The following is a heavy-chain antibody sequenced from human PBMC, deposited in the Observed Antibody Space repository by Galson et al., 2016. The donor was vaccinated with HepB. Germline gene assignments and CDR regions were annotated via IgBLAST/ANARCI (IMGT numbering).Heavy chain of an antibody. CDR3: AHSKVTTVTYYFDY. D-gene: IGHD4-11*01. Sequence: PALVKPTQTLTLTCTFSGFSLGTSGVGVGWIRQPPGKALEWLAFIYWNDDKRYSPSLKSRLTITKDASKNQVVLTMTNMDPVDTATYSCAHSKVTTVTYYFDYWGQGTLVTVSS. CDR2: IYWNDDK. J-gene: IGHJ4*02. V-gene: IGHV2-5*01. CDR1: GFSLGTSGVG.